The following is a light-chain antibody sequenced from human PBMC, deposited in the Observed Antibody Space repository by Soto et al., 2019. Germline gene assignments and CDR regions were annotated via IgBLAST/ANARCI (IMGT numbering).Light chain of an antibody. Sequence: ENVLTQSPATLSLSPGERATLSCRASQYVAGLLAWFQQRPGQAPRLLIYDTSERATGVPARFRGSGSGTDFTLTLSSLEPEDFAVYHCQQRYTRPYTFGQGTKIELK. CDR2: DTS. V-gene: IGKV3-11*01. J-gene: IGKJ2*01. CDR3: QQRYTRPYT. CDR1: QYVAGL.